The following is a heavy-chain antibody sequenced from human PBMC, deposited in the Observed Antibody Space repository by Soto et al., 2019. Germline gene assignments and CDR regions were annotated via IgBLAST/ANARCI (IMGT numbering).Heavy chain of an antibody. V-gene: IGHV4-4*07. J-gene: IGHJ5*02. CDR1: GASISGFY. Sequence: SETLSLTCTVSGASISGFYWSWIRKSAGKGLEWIGRIYATGTTDYNPSLKSRVMMSVDTSKKQFSLKLRSVTAADTAVYYCVRDGTKTLRDWFDPWGQGISVTAPQ. D-gene: IGHD1-1*01. CDR2: IYATGTT. CDR3: VRDGTKTLRDWFDP.